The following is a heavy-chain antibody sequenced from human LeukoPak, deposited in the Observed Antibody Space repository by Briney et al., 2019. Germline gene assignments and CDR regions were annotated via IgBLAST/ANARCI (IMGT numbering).Heavy chain of an antibody. V-gene: IGHV3-7*01. CDR1: GFTFTDYW. Sequence: GGSLRLSCAASGFTFTDYWMTWVRQVPGKGLEWVANINRGGSESYYVDSVKGRFTISRDNAKNSLYLQMDSLRVEDTAVYYWARMGAWELQRVFDYWGQGTLVTVSS. CDR3: ARMGAWELQRVFDY. CDR2: INRGGSES. J-gene: IGHJ4*02. D-gene: IGHD1-26*01.